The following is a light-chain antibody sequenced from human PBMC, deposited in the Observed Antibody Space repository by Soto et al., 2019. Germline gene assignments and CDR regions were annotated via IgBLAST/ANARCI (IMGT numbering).Light chain of an antibody. CDR3: CSYGGSRAV. J-gene: IGLJ7*01. V-gene: IGLV2-23*02. Sequence: QSVLTQPASVSGSPGQSITISCTGTSSDVGSHNLVSWYQQHPGQAPKLMIYEVSKRPLGVSTRFSASKSGNTASLTSSGLQAEDVADYYCCSYGGSRAVFGGGTQLTVL. CDR1: SSDVGSHNL. CDR2: EVS.